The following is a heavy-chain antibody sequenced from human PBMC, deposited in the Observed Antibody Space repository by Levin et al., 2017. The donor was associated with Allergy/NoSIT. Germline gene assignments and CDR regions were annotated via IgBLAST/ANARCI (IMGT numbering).Heavy chain of an antibody. D-gene: IGHD3-3*01. V-gene: IGHV4-39*01. CDR2: IYYSGST. J-gene: IGHJ4*02. Sequence: SCTVSGGSISSSSYYWGWIRQPPGKGLEWIGSIYYSGSTYYNPSLKSRVTISVDTSKNQFSLKLSSVTAADTAVYYCARLQLLEWLDGNYFDYWGQGTLVTVSS. CDR1: GGSISSSSYY. CDR3: ARLQLLEWLDGNYFDY.